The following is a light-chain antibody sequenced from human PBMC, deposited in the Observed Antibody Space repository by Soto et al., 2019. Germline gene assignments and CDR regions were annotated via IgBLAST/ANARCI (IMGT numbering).Light chain of an antibody. CDR2: GAS. J-gene: IGKJ4*01. CDR1: QSVSSN. V-gene: IGKV3-15*01. CDR3: QQYNYCPLT. Sequence: ETVMTQSPATLYVSPGERATLSCRASQSVSSNLAWYQQKPGQAPGLLIYGASTRAPGIPARFSGSGSGTEFTLTISSLQSEDFAVYYWQQYNYCPLTFGGGTMVEIK.